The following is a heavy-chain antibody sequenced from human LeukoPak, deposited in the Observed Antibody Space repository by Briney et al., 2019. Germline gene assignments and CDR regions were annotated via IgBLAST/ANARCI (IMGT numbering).Heavy chain of an antibody. CDR1: GFAFSSYA. Sequence: PGGSLTLSCAASGFAFSSYAMSWVRQPPGKGLEWVSVISRRDDYTYYADSVKGRFTISRDNSKNTLYLQMNTLRAEDTAVYYCANDYRSGSFQDFWAQGTVVRVSS. J-gene: IGHJ1*01. CDR2: ISRRDDYT. V-gene: IGHV3-23*01. CDR3: ANDYRSGSFQDF. D-gene: IGHD3-10*01.